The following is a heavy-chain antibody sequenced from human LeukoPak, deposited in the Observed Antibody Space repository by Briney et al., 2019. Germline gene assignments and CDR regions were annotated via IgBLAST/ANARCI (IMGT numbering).Heavy chain of an antibody. D-gene: IGHD6-19*01. CDR1: GYTFTGYY. CDR3: ARGGYSSGWPIYYFDY. V-gene: IGHV1-2*02. J-gene: IGHJ4*02. CDR2: INPNGGGT. Sequence: ASVKVSCKASGYTFTGYYMHWVRQAPGQGLEWMGWINPNGGGTNYAQKFQGRVTMTRDTSISTAYMELSRLRSDDTAVYYCARGGYSSGWPIYYFDYWGQGTLVTVSS.